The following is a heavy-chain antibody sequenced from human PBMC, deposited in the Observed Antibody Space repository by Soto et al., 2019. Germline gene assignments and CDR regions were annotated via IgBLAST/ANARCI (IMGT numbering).Heavy chain of an antibody. CDR3: ARAGSSWYYGMGV. D-gene: IGHD6-13*01. V-gene: IGHV1-2*04. CDR1: GYTFTGYY. J-gene: IGHJ6*02. Sequence: ASVKVSCKASGYTFTGYYMHWVRQAPGQGLEWMGWINPNSGGTNYAQKFQGWVTMTRDTSISTAYMELSRLRSDDTAVYYCARAGSSWYYGMGVWGQGTTVTVSS. CDR2: INPNSGGT.